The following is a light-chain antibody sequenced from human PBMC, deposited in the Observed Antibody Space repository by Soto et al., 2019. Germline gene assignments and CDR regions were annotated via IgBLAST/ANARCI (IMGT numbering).Light chain of an antibody. CDR1: QTISSNY. CDR3: HQYISWT. CDR2: GTS. V-gene: IGKV3-20*01. Sequence: DIVLTQSPGTLSVSPGERATLSCRASQTISSNYLAWYQQKPGQPPSLLIYGTSSRATGIPDRFSGSGSGTDFTLTIIRLEPEDSAIYYCHQYISWTFGQGTKVEIK. J-gene: IGKJ1*01.